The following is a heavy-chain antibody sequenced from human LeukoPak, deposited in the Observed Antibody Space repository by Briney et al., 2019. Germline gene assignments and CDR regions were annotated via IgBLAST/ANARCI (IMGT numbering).Heavy chain of an antibody. Sequence: ASVKVSCKASGGTFSSYAISWVRQAPGQGLEWMGGIIPIFGTANYAQKFQGRVTITTDESTSTAYMELSSLRSEDTAAYYCASRYYDFWSGYYNNYYYYMDVWGKGTTVTVSS. CDR2: IIPIFGTA. CDR1: GGTFSSYA. V-gene: IGHV1-69*05. CDR3: ASRYYDFWSGYYNNYYYYMDV. J-gene: IGHJ6*03. D-gene: IGHD3-3*01.